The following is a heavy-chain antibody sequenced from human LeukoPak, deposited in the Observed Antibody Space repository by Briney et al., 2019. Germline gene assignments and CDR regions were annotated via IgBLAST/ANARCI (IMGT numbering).Heavy chain of an antibody. V-gene: IGHV3-15*01. D-gene: IGHD6-19*01. Sequence: GGSLRLSCAASGFTFSNAWMSWVRQAPGKGLEWVGRIKSKTDGGTTDYAAPVKGRFTISRDDSKNTLYLQMNSLKTEDTAVYYCTTLSGIAVAGTSYWGQGTLDTVSS. J-gene: IGHJ4*02. CDR1: GFTFSNAW. CDR2: IKSKTDGGTT. CDR3: TTLSGIAVAGTSY.